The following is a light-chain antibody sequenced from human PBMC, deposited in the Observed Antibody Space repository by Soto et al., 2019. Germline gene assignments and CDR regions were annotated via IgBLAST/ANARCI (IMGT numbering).Light chain of an antibody. CDR1: QGISNY. V-gene: IGKV1-9*01. CDR3: QQRNSYPRT. Sequence: DIQLTQSPSFLSASVGDRVTITCRASQGISNYLVWFQQKPGKAPNLLISAASTLQSGVPSRFSGSGSETEFTLTITSLQPEDSATYYCQQRNSYPRTFGQGTKVDIK. J-gene: IGKJ2*01. CDR2: AAS.